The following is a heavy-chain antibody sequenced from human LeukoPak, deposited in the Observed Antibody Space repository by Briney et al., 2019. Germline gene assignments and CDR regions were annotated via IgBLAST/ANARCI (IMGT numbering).Heavy chain of an antibody. J-gene: IGHJ4*02. CDR3: ARGSEYTSSTNYYFDY. V-gene: IGHV3-7*01. CDR1: GFTFSSYW. CDR2: IKQDGSEK. Sequence: GGSLRLSCAASGFTFSSYWMSWVRQAPGKGLEWVANIKQDGSEKHYVDSVKGRFTISRDTAKKSLFLHMNSLRVEDTAAYYCARGSEYTSSTNYYFDYWGQGTLVTVSS. D-gene: IGHD6-6*01.